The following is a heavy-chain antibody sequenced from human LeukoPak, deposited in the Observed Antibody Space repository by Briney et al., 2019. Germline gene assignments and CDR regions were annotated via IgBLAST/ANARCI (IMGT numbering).Heavy chain of an antibody. CDR3: ARGLMYDLRGLIDY. V-gene: IGHV4-34*01. Sequence: SETLSLTCAVYGGSFSGYYWSWIRQPPGKGLEWIGEINHSGSTNYNPSLKSRVTISVDTSKNQFSLKLSSVTAADTAVYYCARGLMYDLRGLIDYWGQGTLVTVSS. CDR2: INHSGST. J-gene: IGHJ4*02. CDR1: GGSFSGYY. D-gene: IGHD2-8*01.